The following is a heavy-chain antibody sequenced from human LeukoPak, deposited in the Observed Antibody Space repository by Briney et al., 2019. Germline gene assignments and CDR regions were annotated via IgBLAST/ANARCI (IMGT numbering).Heavy chain of an antibody. Sequence: ASVKVSCKASGYTFTSYAISWVRQAPGQGLEWMGGIIPIFGTANYAQKFQGRVTITADESTSTAYMELSSLRSEDTAVYYCARDRRSTGFGGLPYYYYGMDVWGQGTTVTVSS. CDR3: ARDRRSTGFGGLPYYYYGMDV. CDR2: IIPIFGTA. V-gene: IGHV1-69*13. J-gene: IGHJ6*02. D-gene: IGHD1-14*01. CDR1: GYTFTSYA.